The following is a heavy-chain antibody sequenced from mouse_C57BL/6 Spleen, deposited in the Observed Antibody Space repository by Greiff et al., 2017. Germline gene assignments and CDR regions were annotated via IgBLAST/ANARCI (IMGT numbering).Heavy chain of an antibody. Sequence: QVQLKQSGPELVKPGASVTISCKASGYAFSSSWMNWVKQRPGKGLEWIGRIYPGDGDTNYNGKFKGKATLTADKSSSTAYMQLSSLTSEDSAVYFCARELYSNYVPDYWGQGTTLTVSS. CDR3: ARELYSNYVPDY. D-gene: IGHD2-5*01. CDR1: GYAFSSSW. CDR2: IYPGDGDT. J-gene: IGHJ2*01. V-gene: IGHV1-82*01.